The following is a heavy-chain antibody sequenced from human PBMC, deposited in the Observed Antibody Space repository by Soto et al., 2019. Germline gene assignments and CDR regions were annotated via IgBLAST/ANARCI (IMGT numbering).Heavy chain of an antibody. V-gene: IGHV4-34*01. CDR3: ARTNTLYYFFGGGYYSQPNTGFDP. CDR2: INHSGST. D-gene: IGHD3-3*01. CDR1: GGSFSGYY. Sequence: SETLSLTCAVYGGSFSGYYWSWIRQPPGKGLEWIGEINHSGSTNYNPSLKSRVTISVDTSKNQFSLKLSSVTAADTAVYYCARTNTLYYFFGGGYYSQPNTGFDPWGEEPLFTVS. J-gene: IGHJ5*02.